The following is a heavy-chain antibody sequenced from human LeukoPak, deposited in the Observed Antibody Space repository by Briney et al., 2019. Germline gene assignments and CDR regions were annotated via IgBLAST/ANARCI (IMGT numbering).Heavy chain of an antibody. D-gene: IGHD1-1*01. Sequence: SGGSLILSCAASGFTFSSYSMNWVRQAPGKGLEWVSSISSSSSYIYYADSVKGQFTISRDNAKNSLYLQMNSLRAEDTAVYYCARDYPGGGYWGQGTLVTVSS. CDR2: ISSSSSYI. CDR1: GFTFSSYS. V-gene: IGHV3-21*01. J-gene: IGHJ4*02. CDR3: ARDYPGGGY.